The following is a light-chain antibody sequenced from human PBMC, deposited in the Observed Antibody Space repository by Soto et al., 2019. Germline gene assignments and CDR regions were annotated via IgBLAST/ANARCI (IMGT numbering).Light chain of an antibody. V-gene: IGKV3-15*01. CDR1: QTVLSN. CDR2: GAS. J-gene: IGKJ5*01. CDR3: QQYGSSPIT. Sequence: EVVMTQSPGTLSVSPGEGATLSCRASQTVLSNLAWYQQKPGQAPRLLIYGASTRATGIPARFSGSGSGTEFTLTIRGLEPEDAALYYCQQYGSSPITFGQGTRLEIK.